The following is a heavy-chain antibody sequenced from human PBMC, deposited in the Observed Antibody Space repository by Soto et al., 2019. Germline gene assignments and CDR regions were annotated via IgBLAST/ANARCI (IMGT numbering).Heavy chain of an antibody. Sequence: QVQLVQSGAEVKKPGASVKVSCKASGYTFTSSDINWVRQATGQGLEWLGWMNPNSGNTGYAQKFPGRITLTRSTSINTAYLELSSLSSDDSAVYYCARGASPWGQGTLVTVSS. CDR1: GYTFTSSD. J-gene: IGHJ5*02. CDR2: MNPNSGNT. CDR3: ARGASP. V-gene: IGHV1-8*01.